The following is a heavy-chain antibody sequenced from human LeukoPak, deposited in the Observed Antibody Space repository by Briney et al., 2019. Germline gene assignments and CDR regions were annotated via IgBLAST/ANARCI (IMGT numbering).Heavy chain of an antibody. Sequence: PGGSLRLSCAASGFTFSDYYMSWIRQAPGKGLEWVANIKHDGSDSFYVDSVKGRFTISRDNSENSLYLQMHSLRVEDTAMYFCARDRRPTIYGGLDSWGQGTMHTVSS. CDR3: ARDRRPTIYGGLDS. D-gene: IGHD4-17*01. J-gene: IGHJ4*02. V-gene: IGHV3-7*01. CDR1: GFTFSDYY. CDR2: IKHDGSDS.